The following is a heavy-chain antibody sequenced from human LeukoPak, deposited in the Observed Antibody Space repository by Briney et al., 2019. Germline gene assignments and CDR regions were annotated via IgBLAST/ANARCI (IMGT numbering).Heavy chain of an antibody. CDR3: VRAGTTVTGGDAFDI. CDR1: GYTFITFG. V-gene: IGHV1-18*01. D-gene: IGHD1-1*01. Sequence: ASVNVSCKASGYTFITFGISWVRQAPGQGLEWMGWISPSSGNTNYAQKYQDRLTMSTDTSTGIAYMQLRSLRSDDTAVYYCVRAGTTVTGGDAFDIWGQGTMVTVSS. J-gene: IGHJ3*02. CDR2: ISPSSGNT.